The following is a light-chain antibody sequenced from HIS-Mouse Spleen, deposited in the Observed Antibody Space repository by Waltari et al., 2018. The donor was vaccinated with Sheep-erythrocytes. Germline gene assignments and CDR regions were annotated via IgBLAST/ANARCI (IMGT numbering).Light chain of an antibody. CDR2: AAS. CDR1: QGISSY. CDR3: QQYYSYLT. J-gene: IGKJ3*01. V-gene: IGKV1-8*01. Sequence: AIRMTQSPSSFSASTGDRVTITCRASQGISSYLAWYQQKPVKAPKLLIYAASTLQSGVPSRFSGSGSGTDFTLTISCLQSEDFATYYCQQYYSYLTFGPGTKVDIK.